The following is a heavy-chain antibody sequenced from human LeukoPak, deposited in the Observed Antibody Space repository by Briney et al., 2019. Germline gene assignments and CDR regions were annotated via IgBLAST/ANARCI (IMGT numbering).Heavy chain of an antibody. Sequence: GASVKVSCKASGYTFTSYYMHWVRQAPGQGLEWMGIINPSGGSTSYAQKFQGRVTMTRDTSTSTVYMELSSLRSEDTAVYYCARAMDTAMFPDYYYYYMDVWGKGTTVTISS. D-gene: IGHD5-18*01. CDR2: INPSGGST. V-gene: IGHV1-46*01. J-gene: IGHJ6*03. CDR1: GYTFTSYY. CDR3: ARAMDTAMFPDYYYYYMDV.